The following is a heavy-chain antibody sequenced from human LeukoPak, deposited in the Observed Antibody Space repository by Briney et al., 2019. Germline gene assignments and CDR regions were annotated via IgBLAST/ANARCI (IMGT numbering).Heavy chain of an antibody. CDR2: IYHSGST. J-gene: IGHJ5*02. CDR1: GGSISSSSYY. V-gene: IGHV4-39*07. Sequence: SETLSLTCTVSGGSISSSSYYWGWIRQPPGKGLEWIGEIYHSGSTNYNPSLKSRVTISVDKSKNQLSLKLSSVTAADTAVYYCARDNEQWPPRGWFDAWGQGTLVTVSS. D-gene: IGHD6-19*01. CDR3: ARDNEQWPPRGWFDA.